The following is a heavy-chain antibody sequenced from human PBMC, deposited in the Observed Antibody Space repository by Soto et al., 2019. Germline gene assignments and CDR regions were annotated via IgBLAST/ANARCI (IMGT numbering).Heavy chain of an antibody. CDR3: ARAKGERYCSGGSCYPKGDAFDI. CDR2: MNPNSGNT. V-gene: IGHV1-8*01. Sequence: QVQLVQSGAEVKKPGASVKVSCKASGYTFTSYDINWVRQATGQGLELMGWMNPNSGNTGYAQKFQGRVTMTRNTSKSTANMELSSLRSEDTAVYYCARAKGERYCSGGSCYPKGDAFDIWGQGTMVTVSS. D-gene: IGHD2-15*01. J-gene: IGHJ3*02. CDR1: GYTFTSYD.